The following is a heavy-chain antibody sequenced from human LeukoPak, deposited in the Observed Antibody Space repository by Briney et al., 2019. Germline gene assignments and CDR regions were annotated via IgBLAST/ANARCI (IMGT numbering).Heavy chain of an antibody. Sequence: PGRSLRLSCAASGFTFSSYGMHWVRQAPGKGLEWVAVISYDGSNKYYADSVKGRFTISRDNSKNTLYLQMNSLRAEDTAVYYCAKVIRYFDFNAFDIWGQGTMVTVSS. J-gene: IGHJ3*02. D-gene: IGHD3-9*01. CDR1: GFTFSSYG. V-gene: IGHV3-30*18. CDR2: ISYDGSNK. CDR3: AKVIRYFDFNAFDI.